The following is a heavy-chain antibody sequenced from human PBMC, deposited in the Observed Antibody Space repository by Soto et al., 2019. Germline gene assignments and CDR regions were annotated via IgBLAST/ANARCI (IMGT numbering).Heavy chain of an antibody. CDR3: ARLYDSRGYQHYFDC. V-gene: IGHV4-38-2*01. J-gene: IGHJ4*02. D-gene: IGHD3-22*01. Sequence: SETLWRTCAVSGYCISHGYFWGWIRQPPGKGLEYIGSMLHSGTTYYNPSLKSRVTISVDTSKNQFSLKLRFVTAADTAAYFCARLYDSRGYQHYFDCWGQGTRVTVSS. CDR1: GYCISHGYF. CDR2: MLHSGTT.